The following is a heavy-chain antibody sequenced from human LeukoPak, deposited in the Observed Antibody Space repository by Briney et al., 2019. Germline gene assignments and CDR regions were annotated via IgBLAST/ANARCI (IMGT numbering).Heavy chain of an antibody. J-gene: IGHJ3*02. CDR2: ISPNSGGT. D-gene: IGHD1-26*01. Sequence: ASVKVSCKASGYTFTGYYLHWVRQAPGQGLEWMGWISPNSGGTNYAQKFQGGVTMTRDTSISTAYMELSRLRSDDTAVYYCARVLDSGDFNAYHAFHTWGQGTMVTV. CDR3: ARVLDSGDFNAYHAFHT. CDR1: GYTFTGYY. V-gene: IGHV1-2*02.